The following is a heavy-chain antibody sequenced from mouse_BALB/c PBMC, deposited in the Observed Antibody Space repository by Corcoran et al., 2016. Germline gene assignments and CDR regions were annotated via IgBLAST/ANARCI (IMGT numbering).Heavy chain of an antibody. CDR2: INTYTGEP. D-gene: IGHD2-4*01. CDR3: ARFYYDYRDFDY. V-gene: IGHV9-3-1*01. J-gene: IGHJ2*01. Sequence: QIQLVQSGPELKKPGETVKISCKASGYTFKNYGMNWVKQAPGKGLKWMGWINTYTGEPTYADDFKGRFAFSLETSASTAYLQINNLKNEDTATYFCARFYYDYRDFDYWGQGTTLTVSS. CDR1: GYTFKNYG.